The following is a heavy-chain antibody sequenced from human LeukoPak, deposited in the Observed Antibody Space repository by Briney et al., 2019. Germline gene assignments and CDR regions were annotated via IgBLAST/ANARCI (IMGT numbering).Heavy chain of an antibody. J-gene: IGHJ3*02. CDR1: GFTFSSYT. D-gene: IGHD2-15*01. CDR2: ISSSSSYI. Sequence: GGSLRLSCAASGFTFSSYTMNWVRQAPGKGLEWVSSISSSSSYIYYADSVKGRFTISRDNAKNSLYLQMNSLRADDTAVYYCARETYCSGGSCYKGNAFDIWGQGTMVTVSS. V-gene: IGHV3-21*01. CDR3: ARETYCSGGSCYKGNAFDI.